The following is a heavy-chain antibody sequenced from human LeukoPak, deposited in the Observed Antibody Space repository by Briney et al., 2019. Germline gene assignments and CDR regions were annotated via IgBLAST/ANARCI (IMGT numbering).Heavy chain of an antibody. CDR2: ISGSGGST. CDR3: AREGSSGYYPDY. J-gene: IGHJ4*02. V-gene: IGHV3-23*01. D-gene: IGHD3-22*01. Sequence: PGGSLRLSCAASGFTFSSYAMTWVRQAPGKGLEWVSAISGSGGSTYYADSVKGRFTISRDNSKNTLYLQMNSLRAEDTAVYYCAREGSSGYYPDYWGQGALVTVSS. CDR1: GFTFSSYA.